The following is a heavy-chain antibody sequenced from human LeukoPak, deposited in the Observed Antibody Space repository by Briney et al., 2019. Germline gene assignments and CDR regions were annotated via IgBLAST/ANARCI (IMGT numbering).Heavy chain of an antibody. D-gene: IGHD3-22*01. CDR2: IYYSGST. V-gene: IGHV4-59*01. Sequence: SETLSLTCTVSGGSISSYYWSWIRQPPGKGLEWIGYIYYSGSTNYNPSLKSRVTISVDTSKNQFSLKLSSVIAADTAVYYCARAWDDSSGYLFDYWGQGTLVTVSS. CDR1: GGSISSYY. J-gene: IGHJ4*02. CDR3: ARAWDDSSGYLFDY.